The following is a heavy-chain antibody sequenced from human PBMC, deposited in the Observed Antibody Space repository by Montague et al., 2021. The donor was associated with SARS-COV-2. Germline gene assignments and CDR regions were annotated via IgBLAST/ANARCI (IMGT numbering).Heavy chain of an antibody. D-gene: IGHD1-26*01. Sequence: SETLSLTCAVYGGSLSGSWWSWIRQSPGQGPEWIGEIYDSGRANYHPSXXWRVTMSVDTSKNQFSLKLNSLTAADTAIYYCARVTWPVPVGGTFGAFDVWGQGTVVTVSS. J-gene: IGHJ3*01. CDR2: IYDSGRA. CDR3: ARVTWPVPVGGTFGAFDV. V-gene: IGHV4-34*01. CDR1: GGSLSGSW.